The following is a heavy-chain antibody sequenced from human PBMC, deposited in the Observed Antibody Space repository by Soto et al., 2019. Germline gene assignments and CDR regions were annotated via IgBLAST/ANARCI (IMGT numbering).Heavy chain of an antibody. J-gene: IGHJ3*02. CDR2: IYYSGST. V-gene: IGHV4-59*01. D-gene: IGHD3-9*01. Sequence: SETLSLTCTVSGGSISSYYWSWIRQPPGKGLEWIGYIYYSGSTNYNPSLKSRVTISVDTSKNQFSLKLSSVTAADTAVYYWARGNWLRGGGFDIWGQGTMVTVSS. CDR1: GGSISSYY. CDR3: ARGNWLRGGGFDI.